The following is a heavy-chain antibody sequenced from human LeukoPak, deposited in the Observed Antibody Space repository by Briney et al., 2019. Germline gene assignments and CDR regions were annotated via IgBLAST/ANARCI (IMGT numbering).Heavy chain of an antibody. CDR2: INSDGSST. D-gene: IGHD1-26*01. CDR1: GFTFSNHW. J-gene: IGHJ6*02. CDR3: ARDLKSFYGMDV. Sequence: PGGSLRLSCAASGFTFSNHWMHWVRQAPGKGLVWVSRINSDGSSTSYADSVKGRFTISRDNAKNTLYLQMNSLRAEDTAVFYCARDLKSFYGMDVWGQGTTVTVSS. V-gene: IGHV3-74*01.